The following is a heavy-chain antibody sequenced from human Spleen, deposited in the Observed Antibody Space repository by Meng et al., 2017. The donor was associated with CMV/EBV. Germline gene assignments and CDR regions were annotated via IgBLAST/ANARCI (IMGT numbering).Heavy chain of an antibody. CDR2: IYRRGNT. D-gene: IGHD4-11*01. CDR1: GGSISSSSYP. J-gene: IGHJ6*02. CDR3: ARGLPYYYYAMDV. V-gene: IGHV4-39*07. Sequence: SETLSLTCSVSGGSISSSSYPWVWIRQPPGKGLEWVGSIYRRGNTYYNPSLKSRVAISVDTSKNQFSLKLRYMTAADTAVYYCARGLPYYYYAMDVWGQGTTVTVSS.